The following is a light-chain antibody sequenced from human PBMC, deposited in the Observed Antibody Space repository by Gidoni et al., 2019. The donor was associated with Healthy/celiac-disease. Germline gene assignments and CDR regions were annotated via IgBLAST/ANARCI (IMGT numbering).Light chain of an antibody. CDR1: ALPKQY. CDR3: QSADSSGTYVV. J-gene: IGLJ2*01. CDR2: KDS. Sequence: SYELTQPPSVPVSPGQTARITCSGDALPKQYADWYQQKPGQAPVLVIYKDSERPSGIPARFSGSSSGTTVTLTISGVQAEDEADYYCQSADSSGTYVVFGGGTKLTVL. V-gene: IGLV3-25*02.